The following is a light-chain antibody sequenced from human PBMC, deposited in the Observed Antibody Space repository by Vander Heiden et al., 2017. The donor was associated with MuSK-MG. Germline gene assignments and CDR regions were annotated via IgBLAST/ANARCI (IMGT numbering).Light chain of an antibody. Sequence: DILMTQSPSSLSASVGDRVTITFRARESIRRYLNWYQYKPVKAPQLLIYATSSLQHGFPSRFSGSGSVPDFTLIITALRSEDFATYYCQQSFSSSTLGQGTKVQIK. V-gene: IGKV1-39*01. CDR2: ATS. CDR3: QQSFSSST. CDR1: ESIRRY. J-gene: IGKJ2*01.